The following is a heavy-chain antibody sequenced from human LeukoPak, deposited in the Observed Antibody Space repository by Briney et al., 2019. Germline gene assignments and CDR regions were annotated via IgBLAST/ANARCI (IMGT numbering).Heavy chain of an antibody. CDR2: IRYDGSNK. D-gene: IGHD4-17*01. CDR1: GFTFSSYG. Sequence: GGSLRLSCAASGFTFSSYGMHWVRQAPGKGLEWVAFIRYDGSNKYYADSVKGRFTISRDNSKNTLYLQMNSLRAEDTAVYYCAKVRLRSPSTYYFDYWGQGTLVTVSS. V-gene: IGHV3-30*02. J-gene: IGHJ4*02. CDR3: AKVRLRSPSTYYFDY.